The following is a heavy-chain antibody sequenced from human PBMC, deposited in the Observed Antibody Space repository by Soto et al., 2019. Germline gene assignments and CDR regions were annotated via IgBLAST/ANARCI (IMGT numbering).Heavy chain of an antibody. CDR1: GFTFSTYW. V-gene: IGHV3-7*03. Sequence: EVQLVESGGGLVQPGGSLRLSCAASGFTFSTYWMTWVRQAPGKGLEWVANIKEDGSEKYYVDSVKGRFTLSRDNAKNSLYLQMNSLRTEDTAVYYCAREARRVIVAAALTYKWFDPWGQGTLVTVSS. CDR2: IKEDGSEK. J-gene: IGHJ5*02. CDR3: AREARRVIVAAALTYKWFDP. D-gene: IGHD2-2*01.